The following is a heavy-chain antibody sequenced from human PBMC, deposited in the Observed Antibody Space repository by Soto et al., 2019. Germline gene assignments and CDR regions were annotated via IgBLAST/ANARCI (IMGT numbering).Heavy chain of an antibody. J-gene: IGHJ6*02. Sequence: QVQLVESGGGLVKPGGSLRLSCAASGFTFSDYYMSWIRQAPGKGLEWVSYISSSGSTIYYADSVKGRFTISRDNAKNSLYLKMNSLRAEDTAVYYCASVNIAAAGYYYYYYGMDVWGQGTTVTVSS. V-gene: IGHV3-11*01. CDR1: GFTFSDYY. CDR2: ISSSGSTI. D-gene: IGHD6-13*01. CDR3: ASVNIAAAGYYYYYYGMDV.